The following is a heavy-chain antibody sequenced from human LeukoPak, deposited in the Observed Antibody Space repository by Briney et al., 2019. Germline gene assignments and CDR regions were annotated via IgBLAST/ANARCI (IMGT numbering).Heavy chain of an antibody. CDR1: GGSISSSSYY. V-gene: IGHV4-39*07. CDR2: INHSGST. J-gene: IGHJ4*02. Sequence: SETLSLTCAVSGGSISSSSYYWGWIRQPPGKGLEWIGEINHSGSTNYNPSLKSRVTISVDTSKNQFSLKLSSVTAADTAVYYCASPGSGGSGNYFDYWGQGTLVTVSS. CDR3: ASPGSGGSGNYFDY. D-gene: IGHD2-15*01.